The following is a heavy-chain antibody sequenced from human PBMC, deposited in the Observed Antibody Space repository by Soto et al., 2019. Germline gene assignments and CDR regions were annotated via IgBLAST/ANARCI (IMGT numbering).Heavy chain of an antibody. Sequence: QVQLQESGPGLVKASETLSLTCTVSGDSISTDYWSWIRQPPGKRLEYIGFIYNGGSPNYSPSLDGRVTIAPDTSQNQFSLTLSSVTAADTAVYYCARGEWFLRGYGMDVWGRGTTVTVS. CDR2: IYNGGSP. J-gene: IGHJ6*02. CDR3: ARGEWFLRGYGMDV. D-gene: IGHD3-3*01. V-gene: IGHV4-59*01. CDR1: GDSISTDY.